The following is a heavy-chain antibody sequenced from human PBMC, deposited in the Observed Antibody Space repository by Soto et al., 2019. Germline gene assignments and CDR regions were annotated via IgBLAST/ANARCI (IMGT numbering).Heavy chain of an antibody. J-gene: IGHJ6*02. CDR1: GYTFTSYA. CDR3: ARGYYSGHDGYYYGMDV. Sequence: ASVKVSCKASGYTFTSYAVHWVRQAPGQRLEWLGWINAGNGNTKYSQKFQGRVTISRDTSASTAYMELSSLRSEDTAIYYCARGYYSGHDGYYYGMDVWGQGTTVTVSS. CDR2: INAGNGNT. D-gene: IGHD5-12*01. V-gene: IGHV1-3*01.